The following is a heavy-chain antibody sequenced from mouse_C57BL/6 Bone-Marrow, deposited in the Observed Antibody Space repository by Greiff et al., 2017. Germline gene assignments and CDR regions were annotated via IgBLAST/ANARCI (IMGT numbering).Heavy chain of an antibody. CDR1: GYTFTSYW. Sequence: VQLQQPGAELVKPGASVKLSCKASGYTFTSYWMHWVKQRPGRGLEWIGRIDPNSGGTKYNEKFKSKATLTVDKPSSSASMQLSSLTSEDSAVYYCARSRGIYYDSYWYFDVWGTGTTVTVSS. J-gene: IGHJ1*03. V-gene: IGHV1-72*01. CDR2: IDPNSGGT. CDR3: ARSRGIYYDSYWYFDV. D-gene: IGHD2-4*01.